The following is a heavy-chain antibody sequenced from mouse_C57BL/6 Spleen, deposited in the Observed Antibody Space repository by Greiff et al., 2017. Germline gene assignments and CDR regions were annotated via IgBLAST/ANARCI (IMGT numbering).Heavy chain of an antibody. Sequence: QVQLQQPGAELVRPGTSVKLSCKASGYTFTSYWMHWVKQRPGQGLEWIGVIDPSDSYTNYNQKFKGKATLTVDTSSSTAYMQLSSLTSEDSACYYCAYYYGRSDWFACWGQGTLVTVSA. CDR1: GYTFTSYW. D-gene: IGHD1-1*01. CDR3: AYYYGRSDWFAC. CDR2: IDPSDSYT. J-gene: IGHJ3*01. V-gene: IGHV1-59*01.